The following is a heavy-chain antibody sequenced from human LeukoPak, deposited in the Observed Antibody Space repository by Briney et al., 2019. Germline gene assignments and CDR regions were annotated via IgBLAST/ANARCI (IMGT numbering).Heavy chain of an antibody. CDR2: INPNNGGT. CDR3: AKGASNYAHWFDP. CDR1: GYTFTGYY. J-gene: IGHJ5*02. D-gene: IGHD4-11*01. V-gene: IGHV1-2*02. Sequence: ASVKVSCKASGYTFTGYYMHWVRQAPGQGLEWMGWINPNNGGTNYAQKFQGRVTMTRDTSISTAYMELSRLRSDDTAVYYCAKGASNYAHWFDPWGQGTLVTVS.